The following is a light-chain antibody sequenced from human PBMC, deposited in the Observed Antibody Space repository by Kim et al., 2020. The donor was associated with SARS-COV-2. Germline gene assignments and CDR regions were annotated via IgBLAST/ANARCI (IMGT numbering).Light chain of an antibody. Sequence: GQKVTISCSGSTSNIENNYVSWYQQLPGTAPKLLIYDNNKRPSGIPHRFSGSKSGTSATLGITGLQTGDEADYYCGTWDSSLSAVVFGGGTQLTVL. V-gene: IGLV1-51*01. CDR1: TSNIENNY. CDR3: GTWDSSLSAVV. J-gene: IGLJ2*01. CDR2: DNN.